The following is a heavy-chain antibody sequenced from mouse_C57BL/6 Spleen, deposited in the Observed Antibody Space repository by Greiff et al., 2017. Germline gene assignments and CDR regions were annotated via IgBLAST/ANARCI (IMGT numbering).Heavy chain of an antibody. D-gene: IGHD1-1*01. J-gene: IGHJ2*01. CDR1: GYTFTSYW. CDR2: IDPNSGGT. CDR3: ARSTLFITTVEYYFDY. Sequence: QVQLQQPGAELVKPGASVKLSCKASGYTFTSYWMHWVKQRPGRGLEWIGRIDPNSGGTKYNEKFKSKATLTVDKPSSTAYMQLSSLTSEDSAVYYCARSTLFITTVEYYFDYWGQGTTLTVSS. V-gene: IGHV1-72*01.